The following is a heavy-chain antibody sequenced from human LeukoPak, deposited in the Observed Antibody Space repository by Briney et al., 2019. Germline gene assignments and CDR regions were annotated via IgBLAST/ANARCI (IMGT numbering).Heavy chain of an antibody. D-gene: IGHD3-22*01. Sequence: SVKVSCKASGGTFSSYAISWVRQAPGQGLEWMGGIIPIFGTANYAQKFQGRVTITTDESTSTAYMELSSLRSEDTAVYYCARDREYYYDSSGYYNPTYFDPWGQGTLVIVSS. J-gene: IGHJ4*02. CDR2: IIPIFGTA. CDR1: GGTFSSYA. CDR3: ARDREYYYDSSGYYNPTYFDP. V-gene: IGHV1-69*05.